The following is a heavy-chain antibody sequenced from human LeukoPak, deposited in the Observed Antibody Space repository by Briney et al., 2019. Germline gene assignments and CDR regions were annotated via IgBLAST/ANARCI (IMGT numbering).Heavy chain of an antibody. CDR1: GFTFSDHY. V-gene: IGHV3-11*04. CDR2: ISTTGTTI. Sequence: GGSLRLSCAASGFTFSDHYMDWVRQAPGKGLEWISYISTTGTTIHYADSVKGRFAISRDNAKSSLYLQMNSLRDEDTAVYYCARVWQDYSGVDYWGQGTLVTVSS. J-gene: IGHJ4*02. D-gene: IGHD2-21*01. CDR3: ARVWQDYSGVDY.